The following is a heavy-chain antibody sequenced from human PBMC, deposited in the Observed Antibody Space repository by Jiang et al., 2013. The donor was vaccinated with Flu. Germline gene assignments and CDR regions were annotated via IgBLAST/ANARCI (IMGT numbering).Heavy chain of an antibody. CDR2: IYPGDSDT. V-gene: IGHV5-51*01. J-gene: IGHJ4*02. CDR3: ARVAYYYDSSGYPYTLYYFDY. Sequence: WVRQMPGKGLEWMGIIYPGDSDTRYSPSFQGQVTISADKSISTAYLQWSSLKASDTAMYYCARVAYYYDSSGYPYTLYYFDYWGQGTLVTVSS. D-gene: IGHD3-22*01.